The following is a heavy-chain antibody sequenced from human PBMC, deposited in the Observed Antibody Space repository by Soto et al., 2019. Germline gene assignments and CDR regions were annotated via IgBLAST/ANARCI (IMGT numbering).Heavy chain of an antibody. D-gene: IGHD1-26*01. CDR2: VSAYNRNS. J-gene: IGHJ4*02. CDR1: GYTFRNYG. Sequence: QVQLVQSGSEVKKPGASVRVTCKASGYTFRNYGISWGREAPGQGLEWMGWVSAYNRNSKYAQKFEDTVIMTADTATSTAYLELRGLRSDDTAIYYCARDRQWEPLLYWGQGTLVTVSS. V-gene: IGHV1-18*01. CDR3: ARDRQWEPLLY.